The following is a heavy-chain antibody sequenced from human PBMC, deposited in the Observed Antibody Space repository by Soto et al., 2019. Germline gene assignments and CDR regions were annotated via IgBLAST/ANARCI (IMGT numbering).Heavy chain of an antibody. CDR3: ARERYYYDSSGYYYRAFDI. J-gene: IGHJ3*02. CDR2: INAGNGNT. D-gene: IGHD3-22*01. V-gene: IGHV1-3*01. Sequence: QVQLVQSGAEVKKPGASVKVSCKASGYTFTSYAMHWVRQAPGQRLEWMGWINAGNGNTKYSQKFQGRVTITRDTSASTAYMELSSLRSEDTAVYSCARERYYYDSSGYYYRAFDIWGQGTMVTVSS. CDR1: GYTFTSYA.